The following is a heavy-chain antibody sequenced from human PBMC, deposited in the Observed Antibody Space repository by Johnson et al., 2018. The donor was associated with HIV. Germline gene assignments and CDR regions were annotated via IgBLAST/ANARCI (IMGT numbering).Heavy chain of an antibody. CDR3: ARRITGTSVAFDI. Sequence: QVQLVESGGGVVQPGRSLRLSCAASGFTFSSYAMHWVRQAPGKGLEWVAVISDDGSNKYYADSVKGRFTISRDNAKNSLYLQMNSLRAEDTAVYYCARRITGTSVAFDIWGQGTMVTVSS. D-gene: IGHD1-20*01. V-gene: IGHV3-30-3*01. CDR1: GFTFSSYA. J-gene: IGHJ3*02. CDR2: ISDDGSNK.